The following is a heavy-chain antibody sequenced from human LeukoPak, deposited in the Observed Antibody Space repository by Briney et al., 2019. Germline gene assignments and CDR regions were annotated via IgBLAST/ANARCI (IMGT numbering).Heavy chain of an antibody. D-gene: IGHD3-10*01. Sequence: SGPTLVNPTQTLTLTCTFSGFSLSTSGVGVGWIRQPPGKALEWLALIYWNDDKRYSPSLKSRLTTTKDTSKNQVVLTMTNMDPVDTATYYCARELLWFGKVPEPYMDVWGKGTTVTVSS. CDR1: GFSLSTSGVG. J-gene: IGHJ6*03. CDR3: ARELLWFGKVPEPYMDV. V-gene: IGHV2-5*01. CDR2: IYWNDDK.